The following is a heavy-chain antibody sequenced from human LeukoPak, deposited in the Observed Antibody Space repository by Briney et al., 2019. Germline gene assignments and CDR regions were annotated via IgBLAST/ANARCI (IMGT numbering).Heavy chain of an antibody. CDR1: GFTFSSYS. Sequence: PGGSLRLSCAASGFTFSSYSMNWVRQAPGKGLEWVSSISSSSSYIYYADSVKGRFTISRDNAKNSLYLQMNSLRAEDTAVYYCARDGGYCGSTSCGKQNNWFDPWGQGTLVTVSS. CDR3: ARDGGYCGSTSCGKQNNWFDP. V-gene: IGHV3-21*01. J-gene: IGHJ5*02. CDR2: ISSSSSYI. D-gene: IGHD2-2*01.